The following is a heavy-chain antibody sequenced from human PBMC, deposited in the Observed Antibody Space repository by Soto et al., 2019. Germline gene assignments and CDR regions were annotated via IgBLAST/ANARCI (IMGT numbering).Heavy chain of an antibody. J-gene: IGHJ6*02. CDR1: GYTFTGYY. CDR3: ARGVDYGSGSGYGMDV. D-gene: IGHD3-10*01. Sequence: QVQLVQSGAEVKKPGASVKVSCKASGYTFTGYYMHWVRQAPGQGLEWMGWINPNSGGTNYAQKFQGRVTMNRDTSISTAYMELSRLRSDDTAVYYCARGVDYGSGSGYGMDVWGQGTTVTVSS. CDR2: INPNSGGT. V-gene: IGHV1-2*02.